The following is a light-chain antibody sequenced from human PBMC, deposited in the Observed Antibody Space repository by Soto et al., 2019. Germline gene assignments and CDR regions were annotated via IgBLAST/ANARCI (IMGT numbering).Light chain of an antibody. CDR1: HYVYSN. Sequence: EIVMTQSPATLSVSPGERATLSCTASHYVYSNVAWFQQRPGQAPRLLIYRASARATGTPARFSGSVSGTEFTLTITSLQSEDFALYYCQQYQNLWTFGQGTEVEI. CDR2: RAS. V-gene: IGKV3-15*01. CDR3: QQYQNLWT. J-gene: IGKJ1*01.